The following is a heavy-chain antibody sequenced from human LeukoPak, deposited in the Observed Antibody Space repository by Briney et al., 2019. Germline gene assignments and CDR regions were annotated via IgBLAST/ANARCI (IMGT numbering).Heavy chain of an antibody. CDR1: GGPINNYY. V-gene: IGHV4-59*01. D-gene: IGHD5-24*01. CDR3: ARGREMATLKAFDP. CDR2: IYYSGSA. J-gene: IGHJ5*02. Sequence: SETLSLTCTVSGGPINNYYWSWIRQAPGKGLEWIGYIYYSGSANYNPSLKSRVTISVDTSKNQFSLRLSSVTAADTAVYYCARGREMATLKAFDPWGQGTLVTVSS.